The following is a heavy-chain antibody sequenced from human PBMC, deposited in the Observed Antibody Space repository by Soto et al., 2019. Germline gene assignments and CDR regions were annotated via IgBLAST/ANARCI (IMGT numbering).Heavy chain of an antibody. J-gene: IGHJ6*03. V-gene: IGHV1-46*01. CDR1: GYTFTSNY. D-gene: IGHD4-17*01. CDR2: INPSGGST. Sequence: ASVKVSCKASGYTFTSNYLHWVRQAPGQGLEWMGIINPSGGSTNFAQKFQGRLSMTRDTSTSTVYMELRSLTSEDTAVYYCARDSATVTSYYYYYMDVWGKGTTVTVSS. CDR3: ARDSATVTSYYYYYMDV.